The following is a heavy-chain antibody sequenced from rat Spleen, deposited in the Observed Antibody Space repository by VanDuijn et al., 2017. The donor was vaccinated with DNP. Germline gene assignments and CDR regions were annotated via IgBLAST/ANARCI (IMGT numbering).Heavy chain of an antibody. D-gene: IGHD1-9*01. Sequence: EVQLVESGGGLVQPGRSMKLSCAASGLTFTNYGMAWVRQAPKKGLEWVASISYDGSSIYYGDSVKGRFTISRDNAEGTLNLQMNSLRSEDTATYYCASHTYYGYDYFVYWGQGVMVTVSS. CDR1: GLTFTNYG. CDR2: ISYDGSSI. CDR3: ASHTYYGYDYFVY. V-gene: IGHV5-22*01. J-gene: IGHJ2*01.